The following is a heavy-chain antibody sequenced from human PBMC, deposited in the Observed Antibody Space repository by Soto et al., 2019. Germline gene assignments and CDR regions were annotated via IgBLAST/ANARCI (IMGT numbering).Heavy chain of an antibody. V-gene: IGHV3-30-3*01. CDR2: ISYDGSNK. J-gene: IGHJ4*02. Sequence: QVQLVESGGGVVQPGRSLRLSCAASGFTFSSYALHWVRQAPGKGLESVAVISYDGSNKYYADSVKGRFTISRDNSKNTRYLQMNSLRAEDTAVYYCASDTGQQLTCDYWGQGTLVTVSS. D-gene: IGHD6-13*01. CDR1: GFTFSSYA. CDR3: ASDTGQQLTCDY.